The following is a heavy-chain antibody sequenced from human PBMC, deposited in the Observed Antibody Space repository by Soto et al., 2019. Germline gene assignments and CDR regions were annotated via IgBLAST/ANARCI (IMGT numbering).Heavy chain of an antibody. CDR1: GFTFSSYG. J-gene: IGHJ6*02. CDR2: IWYDGSNK. D-gene: IGHD5-18*01. CDR3: ARAVGIQLWSGNYYGMDV. Sequence: PGGSLRLSCAASGFTFSSYGMHWVRQAPGKGLEWVAVIWYDGSNKYYADSVKGRFTISRDNSKNTLYLQMNSLRAEDTAVYYCARAVGIQLWSGNYYGMDVWGQGTTVTVSS. V-gene: IGHV3-33*01.